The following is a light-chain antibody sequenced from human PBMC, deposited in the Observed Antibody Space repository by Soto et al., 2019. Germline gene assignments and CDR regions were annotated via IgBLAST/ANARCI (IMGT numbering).Light chain of an antibody. CDR2: QDS. CDR3: QAWDSSTHVV. Sequence: SYELTEPPSVSVSPGQTASITCSGGKLGDKYACWYQQKPGQSPVLVIYQDSKRPSGIPERFSGSNSGNTATLTISGTQAMDEAYYYCQAWDSSTHVVFGGGTKVTVL. V-gene: IGLV3-1*01. J-gene: IGLJ2*01. CDR1: KLGDKY.